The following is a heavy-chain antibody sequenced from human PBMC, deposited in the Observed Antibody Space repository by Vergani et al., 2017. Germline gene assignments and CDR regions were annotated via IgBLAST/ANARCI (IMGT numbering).Heavy chain of an antibody. CDR3: GRGSDNYN. CDR2: IKNTGDST. Sequence: EVQLLQSEGAVVQPGGSLRLSCVAWGCTYSSQERRGVGHGQGQGLEWVSSIKNTGDSTHYADSVKGRFTISRDNSKNTLYLQMNSLRVEDTAVYYCGRGSDNYNWCQGTLVTVSS. J-gene: IGHJ4*02. V-gene: IGHV3-23*01. CDR1: GCTYSSQE. D-gene: IGHD5-24*01.